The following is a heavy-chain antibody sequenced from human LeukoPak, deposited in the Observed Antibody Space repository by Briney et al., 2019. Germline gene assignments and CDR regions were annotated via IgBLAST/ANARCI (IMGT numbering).Heavy chain of an antibody. CDR3: AKDISGRDYYGMDV. D-gene: IGHD1-26*01. CDR2: ISYDGSNK. V-gene: IGHV3-30*18. CDR1: GFTFSSYG. Sequence: PGGSLRLSCAASGFTFSSYGMHWVRQAPGKGLEWVAVISYDGSNKYYADSVKGRFTISRDNSKNTLCLQMNSLRAEDTAVYYCAKDISGRDYYGMDVWGQGTTVTVSS. J-gene: IGHJ6*02.